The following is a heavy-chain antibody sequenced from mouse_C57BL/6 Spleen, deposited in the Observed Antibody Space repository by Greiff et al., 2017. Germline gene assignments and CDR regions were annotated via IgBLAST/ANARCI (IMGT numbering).Heavy chain of an antibody. CDR3: TFIYYYGEYFDY. J-gene: IGHJ2*01. D-gene: IGHD1-1*01. CDR2: IDPENGDT. Sequence: EVQRVESGAELVRPGASVKLSCTASGFNIKDDYMHWVKQRPEQGLEWIGWIDPENGDTEYASKFQGKATITADTSSNTAYLQLSSLTSEDTAVYYCTFIYYYGEYFDYWGQGTTLTVSS. CDR1: GFNIKDDY. V-gene: IGHV14-4*01.